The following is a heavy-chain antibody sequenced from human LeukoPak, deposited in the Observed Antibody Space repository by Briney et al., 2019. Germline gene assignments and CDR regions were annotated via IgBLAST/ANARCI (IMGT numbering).Heavy chain of an antibody. D-gene: IGHD3-3*01. J-gene: IGHJ6*03. V-gene: IGHV3-7*01. CDR1: GFSLSRYW. CDR2: INQDGSEK. Sequence: GGSLRLSCAASGFSLSRYWMSWVRQAPGKGLECVANINQDGSEKYYVDSVKGRFTISRDNAKNSVYLQMNRLRAEDTAVYYCARDHGFSYYYYYMDVWGKGTTVTVSS. CDR3: ARDHGFSYYYYYMDV.